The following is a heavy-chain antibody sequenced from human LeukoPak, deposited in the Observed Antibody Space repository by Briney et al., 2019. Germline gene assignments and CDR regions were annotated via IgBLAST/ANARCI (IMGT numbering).Heavy chain of an antibody. Sequence: GGSLRLSCAASGFTFSSYSMNWVRQAPGEGLEWVSYISSSSSTIYYADSVKGRFTISRDNAKNSLYLQMNSLRAEDTAVYYCAREDYGDYAPRFDYWGQGTLVTVSS. CDR1: GFTFSSYS. J-gene: IGHJ4*02. CDR3: AREDYGDYAPRFDY. CDR2: ISSSSSTI. V-gene: IGHV3-48*01. D-gene: IGHD4-17*01.